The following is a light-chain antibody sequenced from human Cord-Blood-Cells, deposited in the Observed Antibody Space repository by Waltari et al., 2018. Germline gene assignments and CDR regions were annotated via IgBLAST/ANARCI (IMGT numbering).Light chain of an antibody. J-gene: IGLJ2*01. Sequence: QSALTQPASVSGSPGQSITISCTGTSSDVSGYNYVSWYQQHPGKAPQLVIYDVSKRPSGVSNRFSGSKSGNTASLTISGLQAEDEADYYCSSYTSSSTLVFGGGTKLTVL. CDR2: DVS. CDR3: SSYTSSSTLV. V-gene: IGLV2-14*01. CDR1: SSDVSGYNY.